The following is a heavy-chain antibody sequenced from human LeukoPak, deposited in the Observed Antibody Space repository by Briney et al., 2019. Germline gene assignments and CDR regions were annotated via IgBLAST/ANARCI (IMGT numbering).Heavy chain of an antibody. V-gene: IGHV1-2*02. CDR2: INPNSGGT. CDR3: ARAPLGLPFDY. CDR1: GYTFINYY. Sequence: ASVKVSCKASGYTFINYYIHWVRQAPGQGLEWMAWINPNSGGTNYAQKFQGRVTMTRDTSISTAYMELSRLTSDDTAVYYCARAPLGLPFDYWGQGSLVTVSS. J-gene: IGHJ4*02.